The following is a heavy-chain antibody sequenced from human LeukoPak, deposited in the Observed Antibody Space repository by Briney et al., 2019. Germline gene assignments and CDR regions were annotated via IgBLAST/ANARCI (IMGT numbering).Heavy chain of an antibody. V-gene: IGHV4-4*02. CDR3: ARRDYYDSSGLDY. D-gene: IGHD3-22*01. CDR1: GGSISSSNW. J-gene: IGHJ4*02. CDR2: IYHSGST. Sequence: PSETLSLTCAVSGGSISSSNWWSWVRQPPGKGLEWIGEIYHSGSTNYNPSLKSRVTISVDKSKNQFSLKLSSVTAADTAVYYCARRDYYDSSGLDYWGQGTLVTVSS.